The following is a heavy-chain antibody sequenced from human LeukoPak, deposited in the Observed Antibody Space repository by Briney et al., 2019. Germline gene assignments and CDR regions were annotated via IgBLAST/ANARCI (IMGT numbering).Heavy chain of an antibody. CDR3: ARDRLDLRGSMDV. CDR1: GGSISSGGSY. Sequence: SETLSLTCTVSGGSISSGGSYWSWIRQHPGKGLEWIGYIYYSGSTYYNPSLKSRVTISVDTSKNQFSLKLSSVTAADTAVYYCARDRLDLRGSMDVWGQGTTVTVSS. CDR2: IYYSGST. D-gene: IGHD1-7*01. V-gene: IGHV4-31*03. J-gene: IGHJ6*02.